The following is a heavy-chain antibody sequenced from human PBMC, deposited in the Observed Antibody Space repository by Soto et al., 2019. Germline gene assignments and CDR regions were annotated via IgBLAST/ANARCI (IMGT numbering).Heavy chain of an antibody. CDR3: ARYEYGNSLYGVDV. D-gene: IGHD1-7*01. CDR1: GESFSGYY. CDR2: VDHRGST. J-gene: IGHJ6*02. Sequence: QVHLQQRGAGLLKPSETLSLNCVVSGESFSGYYWSWIRQTPGMGLEWIGEVDHRGSTTYNPSLKNRASISIDSSKNLFSLVLTSVTAADTALYFCARYEYGNSLYGVDVWGQGTRVTVSS. V-gene: IGHV4-34*02.